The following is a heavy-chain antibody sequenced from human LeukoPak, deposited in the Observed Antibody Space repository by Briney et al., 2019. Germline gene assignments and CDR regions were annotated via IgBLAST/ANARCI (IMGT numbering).Heavy chain of an antibody. V-gene: IGHV7-4-1*02. CDR3: ARGLPLGFCTYGVCYPPKHLDF. Sequence: GASVKVSCKASGYTFTSYAMNWVRQAPGQGLEWMGWINTNTGNPTYAQGFTGRFAFSLDTSVSTAYLQISSLKAEDTAVYYCARGLPLGFCTYGVCYPPKHLDFWGQGTLVTVSS. CDR2: INTNTGNP. CDR1: GYTFTSYA. D-gene: IGHD2-8*01. J-gene: IGHJ4*02.